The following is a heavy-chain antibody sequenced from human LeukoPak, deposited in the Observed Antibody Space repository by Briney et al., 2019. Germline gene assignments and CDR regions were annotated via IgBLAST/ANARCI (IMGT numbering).Heavy chain of an antibody. V-gene: IGHV4-59*01. CDR3: ARVEGGSGWYYFDY. J-gene: IGHJ4*02. Sequence: PSETLSLTCTVSGDSISSYSRSWIRQPPGKGLEWIGYIYYSGSTNYNPSLKSQVTISVDTSKNHFSLKLSSVTAADTAVYYCARVEGGSGWYYFDYWGQGTLVTVSS. D-gene: IGHD6-19*01. CDR2: IYYSGST. CDR1: GDSISSYS.